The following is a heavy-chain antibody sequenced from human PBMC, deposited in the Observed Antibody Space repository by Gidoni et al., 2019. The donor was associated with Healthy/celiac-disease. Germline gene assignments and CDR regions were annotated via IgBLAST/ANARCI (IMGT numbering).Heavy chain of an antibody. Sequence: EVQLVESGGGLVQPGGSRRRSCAASGFTFSSYWMHWVRQAPGKGLVGVSRINSDGSSTSYADSVKGRFTISRDNAKNTLYLQMNSLRAEDTAVYYCARVLIGRVRGVTSYYYYGMDVWGQGTTVTVSS. J-gene: IGHJ6*02. D-gene: IGHD3-10*01. CDR2: INSDGSST. CDR1: GFTFSSYW. CDR3: ARVLIGRVRGVTSYYYYGMDV. V-gene: IGHV3-74*01.